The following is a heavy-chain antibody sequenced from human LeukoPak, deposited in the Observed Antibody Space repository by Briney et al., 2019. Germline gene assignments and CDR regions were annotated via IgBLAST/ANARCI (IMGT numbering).Heavy chain of an antibody. CDR2: IYYGRTT. Sequence: SETLSLTCTVSTDSISSSSHHWGWIRQSPGKGLEWIGSIYYGRTTYYNPSLNSRVAISVVTSKNQFSLQLNSVTAADTAVYCCVRHDGRGGATMGALDSWGQGSLVTVSS. D-gene: IGHD5-12*01. CDR1: TDSISSSSHH. CDR3: VRHDGRGGATMGALDS. J-gene: IGHJ4*02. V-gene: IGHV4-39*01.